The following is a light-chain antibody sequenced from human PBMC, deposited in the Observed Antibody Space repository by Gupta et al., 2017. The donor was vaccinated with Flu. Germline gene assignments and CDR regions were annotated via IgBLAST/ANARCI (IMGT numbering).Light chain of an antibody. V-gene: IGLV2-8*01. CDR2: EVS. Sequence: QSALTQPPSAFGSPGQSVTISCTGTSSDVGGYNYVSWYQQHPGKAPKLVIYEVSKRPSGVPDRFSGSKSSNTASLTVSGLQAEDEADYYCSSYAGSNGYVFGTGTKVTVL. CDR1: SSDVGGYNY. J-gene: IGLJ1*01. CDR3: SSYAGSNGYV.